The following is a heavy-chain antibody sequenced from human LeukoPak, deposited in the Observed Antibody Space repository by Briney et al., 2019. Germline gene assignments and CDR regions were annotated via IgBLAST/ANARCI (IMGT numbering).Heavy chain of an antibody. CDR1: GGSISSYY. CDR2: IYYSGST. Sequence: SETLSLTCTVSGGSISSYYWSGIRQPPGKGLEWIGYIYYSGSTNYNPSLKSRVTISVDTSKNQFSLKLSSVTAADTAVYYCARLYDYWGQGTLVTVSS. V-gene: IGHV4-59*08. J-gene: IGHJ4*02. CDR3: ARLYDY.